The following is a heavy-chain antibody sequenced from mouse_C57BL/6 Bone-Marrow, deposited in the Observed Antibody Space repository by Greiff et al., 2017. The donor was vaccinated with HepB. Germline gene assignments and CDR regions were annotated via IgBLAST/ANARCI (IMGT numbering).Heavy chain of an antibody. CDR3: ARGGSGFAY. V-gene: IGHV5-17*01. D-gene: IGHD3-1*01. J-gene: IGHJ3*01. CDR1: GFTFSDYG. Sequence: EVMLVESGGGLVKPGGSLKLSCAASGFTFSDYGMHWVRQAPEKGLEWVAYISSGSSTIYYADTVKGRFTISRDNAKNTLFRQVTSLRSEDTAMYYCARGGSGFAYWGQGTLVTVSA. CDR2: ISSGSSTI.